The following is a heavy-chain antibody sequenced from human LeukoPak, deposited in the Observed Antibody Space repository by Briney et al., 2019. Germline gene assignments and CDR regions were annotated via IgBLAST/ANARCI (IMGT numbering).Heavy chain of an antibody. V-gene: IGHV3-64*01. D-gene: IGHD3-9*01. CDR1: GFTFSSYA. J-gene: IGHJ4*02. CDR2: ISSNGGST. CDR3: ARESRSLRYFDWLLSY. Sequence: QSGGSLRLSCAASGFTFSSYAMHWVRQAPGKGLEYVSAISSNGGSTYYANSVKGRFTISRDNSKNTLYLQMGSLRAEDMAVYYCARESRSLRYFDWLLSYWGQGALVTVSX.